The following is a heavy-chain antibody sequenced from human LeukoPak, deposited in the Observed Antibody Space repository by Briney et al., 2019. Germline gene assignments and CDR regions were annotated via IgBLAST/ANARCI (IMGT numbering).Heavy chain of an antibody. CDR3: ARGQTYYYDSSGYYYFDY. V-gene: IGHV4-61*02. CDR2: IYTSGST. J-gene: IGHJ4*02. CDR1: GRSISSGSYY. D-gene: IGHD3-22*01. Sequence: PSETLSLTCTLSGRSISSGSYYWSWIRQPAGKGLEWIGRIYTSGSTNYNPSLKSRVTISVDTSKNQFSLKLSSVTAADTAVYYCARGQTYYYDSSGYYYFDYWGQGTLVTVSS.